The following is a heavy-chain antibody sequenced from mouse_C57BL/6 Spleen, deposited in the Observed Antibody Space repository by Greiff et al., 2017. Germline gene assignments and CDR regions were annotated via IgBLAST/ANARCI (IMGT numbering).Heavy chain of an antibody. CDR2: IYPRSGNT. D-gene: IGHD1-1*01. CDR1: GYTFTSYG. V-gene: IGHV1-81*01. CDR3: ARETTTVVAHFDV. Sequence: VQLQQSGAELARPGASVKLSCKASGYTFTSYGISWVKQRTGQGLEWIGEIYPRSGNTYYNEKFKGKATLTADKSSSTAYMELRSLTSEDSAVXFCARETTTVVAHFDVWGTGTTVTVSS. J-gene: IGHJ1*03.